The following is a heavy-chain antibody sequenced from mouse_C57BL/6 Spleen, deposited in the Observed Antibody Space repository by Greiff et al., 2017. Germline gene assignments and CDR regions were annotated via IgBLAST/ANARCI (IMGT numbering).Heavy chain of an antibody. CDR2: LHPSDSDT. CDR1: GYTFTSYW. J-gene: IGHJ3*01. CDR3: AIPFLDSSGYVAY. Sequence: QVQLQQPGAELVKPGASVKVSCKASGYTFTSYWMHWVKQRPGQGLEWIGRLHPSDSDTTYNQKFKGKATLNVDKSSSTAYMQLSILTSEDSAVYYCAIPFLDSSGYVAYWGQGTLVTVSA. D-gene: IGHD3-2*02. V-gene: IGHV1-74*01.